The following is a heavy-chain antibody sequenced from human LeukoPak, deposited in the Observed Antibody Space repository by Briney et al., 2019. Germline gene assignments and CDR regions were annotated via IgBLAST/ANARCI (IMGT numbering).Heavy chain of an antibody. CDR3: ARGTNVDIGY. CDR2: ISSSSSTI. D-gene: IGHD1-14*01. CDR1: GFTFSQYT. Sequence: GGSLRLSCAASGFTFSQYTMSWVRQAPGKGLEWVSYISSSSSTIYYADSVKGRFTISRDNAKNSVYLQMNSLRDEDTAVYYCARGTNVDIGYWGQGTLVTVSS. J-gene: IGHJ4*02. V-gene: IGHV3-48*02.